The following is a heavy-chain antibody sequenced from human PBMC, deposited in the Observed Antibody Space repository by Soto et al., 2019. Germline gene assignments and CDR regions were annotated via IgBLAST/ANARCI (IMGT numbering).Heavy chain of an antibody. CDR3: TASGSDAFVEY. CDR2: IRSKTNSYAT. CDR1: GFTFSGSA. V-gene: IGHV3-73*01. D-gene: IGHD5-12*01. Sequence: GGSLILSCSASGFTFSGSAMHWVRQASGKGLEWVGRIRSKTNSYATAYAASVKGRFTISRDDSKNTAYLQMNSLKTEDTAVYYCTASGSDAFVEYWGQGTLVTVSS. J-gene: IGHJ4*02.